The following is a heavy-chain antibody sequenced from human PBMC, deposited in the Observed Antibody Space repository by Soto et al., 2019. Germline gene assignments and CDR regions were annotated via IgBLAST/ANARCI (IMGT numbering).Heavy chain of an antibody. CDR1: GFTFSSYA. D-gene: IGHD3-22*01. Sequence: QVQLVESGGGVVQPGRSLRLSCAASGFTFSSYAMHWVRQAPGKGLEWVAVISYDGSNKYYADSVKGRFTISRDNSKNTLYMKMNSLRAEDTAVYYCASGEDYYDSSVQYYFDYWGQGTLVTVSS. CDR3: ASGEDYYDSSVQYYFDY. J-gene: IGHJ4*02. V-gene: IGHV3-30-3*01. CDR2: ISYDGSNK.